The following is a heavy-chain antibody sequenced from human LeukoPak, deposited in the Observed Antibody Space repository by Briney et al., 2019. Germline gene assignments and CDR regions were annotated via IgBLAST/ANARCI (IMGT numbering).Heavy chain of an antibody. V-gene: IGHV1-8*03. Sequence: ASVKVSCKASGYTFTSYDINWVRQATGQGLEWMGWMNPNSGNTGYAQKFQGRVTITRNTSISTAYMELSSLRSEDTAVYYCARADSGSQTGYYYYYMDVWGKGTTVTVSS. CDR1: GYTFTSYD. CDR2: MNPNSGNT. CDR3: ARADSGSQTGYYYYYMDV. D-gene: IGHD1-26*01. J-gene: IGHJ6*03.